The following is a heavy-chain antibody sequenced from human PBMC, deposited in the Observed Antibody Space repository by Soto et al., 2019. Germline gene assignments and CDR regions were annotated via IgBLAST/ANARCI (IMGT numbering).Heavy chain of an antibody. J-gene: IGHJ5*02. CDR3: ARASYGDYDWFDP. V-gene: IGHV1-8*01. Sequence: QVQLVQSGAEGKRPGASVKVSCKASGYTFTSYDINWVRQAAGQGLEWMGWMNPNGGNTAYAQKFQGRVTMTRNTSMSTAYMELSSLRSEDTAVYYCARASYGDYDWFDPWGQGTLVTVSS. CDR2: MNPNGGNT. CDR1: GYTFTSYD. D-gene: IGHD4-17*01.